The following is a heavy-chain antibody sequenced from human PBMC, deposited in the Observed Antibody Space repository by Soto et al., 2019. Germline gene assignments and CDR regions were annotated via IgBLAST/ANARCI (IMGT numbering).Heavy chain of an antibody. Sequence: SETLSLTCAVYGGSFSGYYWSWIRQPPGKGLEWIGEINHSGSTNYNPSLKSRVTISVDTSKNQFSLKLSSVTAADTAVYYCARTGHYYGSGSYYKWVDPWGQGTLVTVYS. CDR1: GGSFSGYY. CDR2: INHSGST. V-gene: IGHV4-34*01. J-gene: IGHJ5*02. D-gene: IGHD3-10*01. CDR3: ARTGHYYGSGSYYKWVDP.